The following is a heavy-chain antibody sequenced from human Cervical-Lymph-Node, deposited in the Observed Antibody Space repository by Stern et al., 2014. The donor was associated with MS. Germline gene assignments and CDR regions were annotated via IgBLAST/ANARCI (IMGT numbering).Heavy chain of an antibody. CDR2: IYHSGTT. J-gene: IGHJ4*02. D-gene: IGHD5-12*01. Sequence: QVQLQESGPGLVKPSGTLSLTCAVSGGSINNPNWWGWVRQTPGMGLEWIGEIYHSGTTNFSPSLKSRVSMSVEKSRNQFSLELKSVTAADTAVYYCARVHSGYNWFDYWGQGTLVTVSS. CDR1: GGSINNPNW. CDR3: ARVHSGYNWFDY. V-gene: IGHV4-4*02.